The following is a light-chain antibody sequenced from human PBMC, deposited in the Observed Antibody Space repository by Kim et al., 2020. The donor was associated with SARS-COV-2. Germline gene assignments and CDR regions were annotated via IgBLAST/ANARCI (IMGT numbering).Light chain of an antibody. CDR2: TLS. J-gene: IGKJ2*02. CDR3: MQRIKFPRT. Sequence: STPGESKPSCLDSDDGYTDSVWYFQKPGHSPHRLIYTLSYRAAGVPDKCCGSGSGTDFTLKISRVLPPDDVVYYYMQRIKFPRTFVQGTKLEI. V-gene: IGKV2-40*01. CDR1: PSCLDSDDGYTD.